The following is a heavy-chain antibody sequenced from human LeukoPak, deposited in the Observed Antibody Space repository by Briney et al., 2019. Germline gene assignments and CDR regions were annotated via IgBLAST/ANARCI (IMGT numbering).Heavy chain of an antibody. D-gene: IGHD3-3*01. V-gene: IGHV3-48*03. CDR2: IGTITSTT. CDR1: GFTFGSYE. CDR3: ARDFWSGYYTED. Sequence: GGSLRLSCVASGFTFGSYEMNWVRQAPGKGLEWVSYIGTITSTTYYADSVKGRFTVSRDDAKSSLHLQMDSLSAEDTAVYYCARDFWSGYYTEDWGQGALVIVSS. J-gene: IGHJ4*02.